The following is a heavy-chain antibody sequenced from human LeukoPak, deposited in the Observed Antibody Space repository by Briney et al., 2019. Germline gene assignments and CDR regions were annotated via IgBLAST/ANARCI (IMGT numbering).Heavy chain of an antibody. V-gene: IGHV4-34*01. CDR3: ARGPDVEMATIMPPDY. J-gene: IGHJ4*02. Sequence: KPSETLSLTCAVYGGSFSGYYWSWIRQPPGKGLEWIGETNHSGSTNYNPSLKSRVTISVDTSKNQFSLKLSSVTAADTAVYYCARGPDVEMATIMPPDYWGQGTLVTVSS. CDR1: GGSFSGYY. D-gene: IGHD5-24*01. CDR2: TNHSGST.